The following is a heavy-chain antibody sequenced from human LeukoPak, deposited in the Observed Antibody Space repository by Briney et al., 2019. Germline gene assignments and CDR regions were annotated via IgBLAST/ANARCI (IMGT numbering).Heavy chain of an antibody. CDR1: GASISSGDYS. D-gene: IGHD3-22*01. J-gene: IGHJ4*02. Sequence: SETLSLTCAVSGASISSGDYSWSWIRQPPGRGLEWIGYTYFSGSTYYNPSLKSRLTISVDTSKNQFSLKLSSVTAADTAVYYCARDRYYYDSSARYFDYWGQGTLVTVSS. V-gene: IGHV4-30-4*07. CDR2: TYFSGST. CDR3: ARDRYYYDSSARYFDY.